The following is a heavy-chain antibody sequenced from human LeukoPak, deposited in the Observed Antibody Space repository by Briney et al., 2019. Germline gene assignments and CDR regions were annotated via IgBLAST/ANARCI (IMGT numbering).Heavy chain of an antibody. CDR1: GYTFSNFG. CDR3: ARDGASTDDY. D-gene: IGHD2-2*01. Sequence: ASVKVSCKTSGYTFSNFGISWVRQAPGQGLEWMGWISGNNDNPNYGQKFQGRFTVTTDSSTSTAYMELRNLRSDDTAVYYCARDGASTDDYWGQGTLVTVSS. CDR2: ISGNNDNP. V-gene: IGHV1-18*01. J-gene: IGHJ4*02.